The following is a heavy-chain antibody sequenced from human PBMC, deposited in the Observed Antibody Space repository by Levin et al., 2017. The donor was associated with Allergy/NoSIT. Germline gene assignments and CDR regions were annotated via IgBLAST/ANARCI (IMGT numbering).Heavy chain of an antibody. D-gene: IGHD3-10*01. V-gene: IGHV4-59*01. Sequence: KTSETLSLTCTVSGGSISDYYWTWIRQPPRKGLEWIGYIFDSGGTNYNPSLKSRVTISLDTSKNQFSLKLSSVTAADTATYYCARDRRYYYGSGSCDRYFYYYGMDVWGQGTTVTVSS. CDR3: ARDRRYYYGSGSCDRYFYYYGMDV. CDR2: IFDSGGT. J-gene: IGHJ6*02. CDR1: GGSISDYY.